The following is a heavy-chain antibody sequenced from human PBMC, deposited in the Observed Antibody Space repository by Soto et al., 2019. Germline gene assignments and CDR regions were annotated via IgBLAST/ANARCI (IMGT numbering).Heavy chain of an antibody. V-gene: IGHV1-69*02. CDR2: IIPILGIA. J-gene: IGHJ4*02. CDR1: GGTFSSYT. D-gene: IGHD5-18*01. Sequence: QVQLVQSGAEVKKPGSSVKVSCKASGGTFSSYTISWVRQAPGQGLEWMGRIIPILGIANYAQKFQGRVTITADKSTGTAYMELSSLRSEDTAVYYCARAGYSYGIDYWGQGTLVTVSS. CDR3: ARAGYSYGIDY.